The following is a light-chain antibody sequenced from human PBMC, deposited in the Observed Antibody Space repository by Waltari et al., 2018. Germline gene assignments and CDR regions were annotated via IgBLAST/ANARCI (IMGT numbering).Light chain of an antibody. J-gene: IGLJ3*02. Sequence: QLVLTQSPSASASLGASIKLTCTLSSGHSSNVIAWLQQQPEKGPRYLVKVYSNGSHSRGNEIPVRFSGSSSGAGRYLTISSLQSEDEADYYCQTGGHGTWVFGGGTRLTVL. V-gene: IGLV4-69*01. CDR1: SGHSSNV. CDR3: QTGGHGTWV. CDR2: VYSNGSH.